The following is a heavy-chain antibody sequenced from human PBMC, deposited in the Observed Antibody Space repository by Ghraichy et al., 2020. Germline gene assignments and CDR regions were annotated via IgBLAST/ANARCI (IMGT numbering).Heavy chain of an antibody. D-gene: IGHD3-10*01. V-gene: IGHV3-48*02. Sequence: GGSLRLSCAASGFTFSSYSMNWVRQAPGKGLEWVSYISSSSSTIYYADSVKGRFTISRDNAKNSLYLQMNSLRDEDTAVYYCARDKMVRGVIKSRYYYYGMDVWGQGTTVTVSS. CDR2: ISSSSSTI. CDR3: ARDKMVRGVIKSRYYYYGMDV. CDR1: GFTFSSYS. J-gene: IGHJ6*02.